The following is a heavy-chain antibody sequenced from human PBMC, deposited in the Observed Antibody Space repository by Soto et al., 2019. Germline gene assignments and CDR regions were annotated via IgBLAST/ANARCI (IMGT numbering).Heavy chain of an antibody. CDR3: ARVDTGANLGS. V-gene: IGHV1-2*02. Sequence: QVQLVQSGAEVKKPGASVRVSCKAFGYRFINFYLHWVRQAPGQGLEWMGWINPKNDDTNYAQKLQGRVTMTRDTSISVVYVELGGLNYGDSAVSYCARVDTGANLGSWGQGILVT. CDR1: GYRFINFY. CDR2: INPKNDDT. D-gene: IGHD2-2*02. J-gene: IGHJ4*02.